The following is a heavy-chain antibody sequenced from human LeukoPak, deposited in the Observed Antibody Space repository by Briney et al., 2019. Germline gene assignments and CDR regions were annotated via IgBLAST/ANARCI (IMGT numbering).Heavy chain of an antibody. V-gene: IGHV3-9*01. CDR3: AKDVYYYGAGSYPPYYYGMGV. Sequence: PGRSLRLSCAASGFSFDDYAMHWVRQAPGKGLEWVSGISWNSGSIGYADPVRGRFTVSRDNAKKSLYLQMNSLRTEDTALYYCAKDVYYYGAGSYPPYYYGMGVWGHGTTVTVSS. D-gene: IGHD3-10*01. CDR2: ISWNSGSI. CDR1: GFSFDDYA. J-gene: IGHJ6*02.